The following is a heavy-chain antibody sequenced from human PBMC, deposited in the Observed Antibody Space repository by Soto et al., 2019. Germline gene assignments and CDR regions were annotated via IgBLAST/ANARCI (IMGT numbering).Heavy chain of an antibody. D-gene: IGHD2-2*01. CDR2: ILYDGSHK. J-gene: IGHJ5*02. CDR3: AKNEAAYIVLVPAAMGT. V-gene: IGHV3-30*18. Sequence: GGSLRLSCAASGFTFSSYDMHWVRQAPGKGLEWVAVILYDGSHKYYADSVKGRFTISRDNSKNTLYLQMNSLRAEDTALYYCAKNEAAYIVLVPAAMGTWGQGTLVTVSS. CDR1: GFTFSSYD.